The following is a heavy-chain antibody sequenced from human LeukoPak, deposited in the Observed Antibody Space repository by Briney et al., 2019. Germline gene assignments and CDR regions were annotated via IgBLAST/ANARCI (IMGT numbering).Heavy chain of an antibody. CDR1: GFTFSSYG. V-gene: IGHV3-23*01. Sequence: GGSLRLSCAASGFTFSSYGMSWVRQAPGKGLEWVSAISGSGGSTYYADSVKGRFTISRDNSKNTLYLQMNSLRAEDTAVYYCAKDSPKPDIVVVVAATAGHNWFDPWGQGTLVTVSS. J-gene: IGHJ5*02. D-gene: IGHD2-15*01. CDR2: ISGSGGST. CDR3: AKDSPKPDIVVVVAATAGHNWFDP.